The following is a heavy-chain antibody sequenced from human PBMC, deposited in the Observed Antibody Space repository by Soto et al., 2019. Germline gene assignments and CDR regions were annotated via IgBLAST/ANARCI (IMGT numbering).Heavy chain of an antibody. CDR1: GFTFSSYA. CDR2: ISSNGGST. Sequence: GGSLRLSCSASGFTFSSYAMHWVRQAPGKGLEYVSAISSNGGSTYYADSVKGRFTISRDNSKNTLYLQMSSLRAEDTAVYYWVKALDYYGSGSYYKSFYYYYGMDVWGQGTTVTVSS. V-gene: IGHV3-64D*08. D-gene: IGHD3-10*01. CDR3: VKALDYYGSGSYYKSFYYYYGMDV. J-gene: IGHJ6*02.